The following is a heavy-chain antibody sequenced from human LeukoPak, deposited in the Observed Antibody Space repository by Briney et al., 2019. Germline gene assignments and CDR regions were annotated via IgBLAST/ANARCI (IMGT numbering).Heavy chain of an antibody. V-gene: IGHV5-51*01. Sequence: GASLKISCKGSGSPFPYYWIAWVRRMPGKGLEWMGIIYPDDSDTRYSPSFQGLVTISADKSITTAYLQWSSLKASDTAMYYCARLRSSSWYTVDYWGQGTLVTVSS. CDR3: ARLRSSSWYTVDY. J-gene: IGHJ4*02. CDR1: GSPFPYYW. CDR2: IYPDDSDT. D-gene: IGHD6-13*01.